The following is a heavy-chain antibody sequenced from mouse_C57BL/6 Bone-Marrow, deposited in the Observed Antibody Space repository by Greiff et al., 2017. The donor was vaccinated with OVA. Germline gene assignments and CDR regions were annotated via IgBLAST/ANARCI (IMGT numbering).Heavy chain of an antibody. V-gene: IGHV1-81*01. J-gene: IGHJ4*01. D-gene: IGHD2-4*01. CDR3: AREEGYDYDGNLMDY. CDR2: IYPRSGNT. Sequence: QVQLQQSGAELARPGASVKLSCKASGYTFTSYGISWVKQRTGQGLEWIGEIYPRSGNTYYNEKFKGKATLTADKSSSTAYMELRSLTSEDSAVYVCAREEGYDYDGNLMDYWGQGTSVTVSS. CDR1: GYTFTSYG.